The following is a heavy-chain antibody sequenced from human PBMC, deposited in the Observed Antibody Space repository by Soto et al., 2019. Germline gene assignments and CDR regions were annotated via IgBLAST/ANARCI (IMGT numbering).Heavy chain of an antibody. CDR2: IYHSGST. CDR3: ARGTRTDGDFWSGSYYYYYGMDV. D-gene: IGHD3-3*01. CDR1: GYSISSGYY. V-gene: IGHV4-38-2*01. J-gene: IGHJ6*02. Sequence: PSETLSLTCAVSGYSISSGYYWDCIRQPPGKGLEWIGSIYHSGSTYYNPSLKSRVTISVDTSKNQFSLKLSSVTAADTAVYYCARGTRTDGDFWSGSYYYYYGMDVWGQGTTVTVSS.